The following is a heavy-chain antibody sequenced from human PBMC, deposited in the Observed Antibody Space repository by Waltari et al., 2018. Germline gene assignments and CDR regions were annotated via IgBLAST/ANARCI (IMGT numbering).Heavy chain of an antibody. CDR1: GYTFTGYY. D-gene: IGHD6-13*01. J-gene: IGHJ4*02. Sequence: QVQLVQSGAEVKKPGASVKVSCKASGYTFTGYYMHWVRQAHGQGLEWMGRINPNSCGTNYAQKFQGRVTMTRDTSISTAYKELSRLRSDDTAVYYCARDDEVYFGSSLDYWGQGTLVTVSS. V-gene: IGHV1-2*06. CDR3: ARDDEVYFGSSLDY. CDR2: INPNSCGT.